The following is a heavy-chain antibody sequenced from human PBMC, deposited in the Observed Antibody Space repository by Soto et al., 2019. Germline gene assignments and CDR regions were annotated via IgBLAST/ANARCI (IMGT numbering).Heavy chain of an antibody. V-gene: IGHV3-23*01. D-gene: IGHD2-21*02. J-gene: IGHJ5*01. CDR2: ISESGGAT. CDR1: GFTFSSYA. CDR3: ATCRGGDCYSDS. Sequence: PGGSLRLSCAASGFTFSSYAMSWVRQAPGRGLDWVSGISESGGATYYADSVKGRFTISRDNSKNTLYLQMNSLTVDDTAVYYCATCRGGDCYSDSWGQGTLVTVSS.